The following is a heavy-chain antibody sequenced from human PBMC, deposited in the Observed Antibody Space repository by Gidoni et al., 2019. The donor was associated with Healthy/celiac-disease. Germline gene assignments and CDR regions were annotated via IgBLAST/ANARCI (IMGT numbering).Heavy chain of an antibody. D-gene: IGHD2-2*01. CDR1: GFTVSSNY. CDR3: ARDLVVPAAKTHYYYGMDV. V-gene: IGHV3-53*01. J-gene: IGHJ6*02. CDR2: IYSGGST. Sequence: EVQLVESGGGLIQPGGSLRLSCAASGFTVSSNYRSWVRQAPGKGLECVSVIYSGGSTYYADSVKGRFTISRDNSKNTLYLQMNSLRAEDTAVYYCARDLVVPAAKTHYYYGMDVWGQGTTVTVSS.